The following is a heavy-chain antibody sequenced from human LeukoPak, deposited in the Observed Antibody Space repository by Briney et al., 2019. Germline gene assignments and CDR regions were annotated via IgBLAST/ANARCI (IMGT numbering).Heavy chain of an antibody. J-gene: IGHJ4*02. CDR2: ISSNGGST. V-gene: IGHV3-64*01. Sequence: GGSLRLSCAASGFTFSSYAMHWVRQAPGKGLEYVSAISSNGGSTYYANSVKGRFTISRDNSKNTLYLQMGSLRAEDMAVYYCARGGVAYCGGDCYSPADYWVQGTLVTVSS. CDR3: ARGGVAYCGGDCYSPADY. D-gene: IGHD2-21*02. CDR1: GFTFSSYA.